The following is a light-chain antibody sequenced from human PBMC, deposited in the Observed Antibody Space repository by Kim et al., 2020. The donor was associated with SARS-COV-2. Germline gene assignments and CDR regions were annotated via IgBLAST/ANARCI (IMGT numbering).Light chain of an antibody. CDR2: AAS. CDR3: QQSYSTPPLT. V-gene: IGKV1-39*01. CDR1: QSISRY. Sequence: DIQMTQSPSSLSASVGDRVTITCRASQSISRYLNWYQQKPRKAPKLLIYAASSLQSGVPSRFSGSGSGTDFTLTISSLQPEDFATYYCQQSYSTPPLTFGGGTKVDIK. J-gene: IGKJ4*01.